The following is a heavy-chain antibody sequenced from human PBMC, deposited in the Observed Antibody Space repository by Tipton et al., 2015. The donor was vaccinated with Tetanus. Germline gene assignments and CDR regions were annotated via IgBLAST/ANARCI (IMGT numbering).Heavy chain of an antibody. CDR3: ARAANRSRRRGYDV. CDR1: GVSVTTYH. J-gene: IGHJ3*01. D-gene: IGHD2-15*01. CDR2: TTDTGRT. V-gene: IGHV4-59*02. Sequence: TLSLTCNVSGVSVTTYHWSWIRQPPGKGLEWIGYTTDTGRTNYSPSLRNRLTISIDTSKTHFSLRLDSVTAADTAVYYCARAANRSRRRGYDVWGQGKMVIVSS.